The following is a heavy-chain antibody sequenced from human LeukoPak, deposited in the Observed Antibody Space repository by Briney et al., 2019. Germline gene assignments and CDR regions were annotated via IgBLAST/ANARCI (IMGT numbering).Heavy chain of an antibody. J-gene: IGHJ4*02. CDR3: TSTYDSSGYSLLTFKRHDY. CDR2: IRSKANSYAT. V-gene: IGHV3-73*01. D-gene: IGHD3-22*01. Sequence: GGSLRLSCAASGFTFSGSAMHWVRQASGKGLEWVGRIRSKANSYATAYAASVKGRFTISRDDSKNTAYLQMNSLKTEDTAVYYCTSTYDSSGYSLLTFKRHDYWGQGTLVTVSS. CDR1: GFTFSGSA.